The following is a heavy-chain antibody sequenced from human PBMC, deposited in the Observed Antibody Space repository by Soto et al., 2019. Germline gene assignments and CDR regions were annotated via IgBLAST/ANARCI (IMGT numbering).Heavy chain of an antibody. V-gene: IGHV1-2*02. CDR3: ARTRNTNEVDY. CDR1: GYPFAAYS. Sequence: ASVKVSCKASGYPFAAYSIHWVRQAPGQGLEWMGWINPYSADTNYAQKFQGRVTMTRDTSIRTAYMEVSSLRSDVTAMYYCARTRNTNEVDYWGQGTLVTVSS. J-gene: IGHJ4*02. CDR2: INPYSADT. D-gene: IGHD5-12*01.